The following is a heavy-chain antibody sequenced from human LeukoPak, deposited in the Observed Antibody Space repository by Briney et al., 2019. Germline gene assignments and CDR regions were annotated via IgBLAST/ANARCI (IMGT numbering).Heavy chain of an antibody. CDR3: ARLGRRNNWFDP. V-gene: IGHV3-21*01. Sequence: GGSLRLSCAASGFTFSSYSMNWVRQAPGKGLEWVSSISSSSSYIYYADSVKGRFTISRDNAKNSLYLQMNSLRAEDTAVYYCARLGRRNNWFDPWGQGTLVTVSS. J-gene: IGHJ5*02. CDR2: ISSSSSYI. D-gene: IGHD1-14*01. CDR1: GFTFSSYS.